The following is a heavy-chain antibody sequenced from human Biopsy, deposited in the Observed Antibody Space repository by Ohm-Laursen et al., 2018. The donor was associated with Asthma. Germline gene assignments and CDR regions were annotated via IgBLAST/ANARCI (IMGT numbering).Heavy chain of an antibody. Sequence: GASVKISCKASGGTFGNYAISWVRQAPGLGLEWIGGISPVFGSTNIAQKFQGRVTISADIFTKTAYLEVSSLRSDDTAVYYCASPSSSREILYYYYNMDIWGQGTTVTVPS. CDR3: ASPSSSREILYYYYNMDI. CDR1: GGTFGNYA. J-gene: IGHJ6*02. V-gene: IGHV1-69*06. CDR2: ISPVFGST. D-gene: IGHD6-13*01.